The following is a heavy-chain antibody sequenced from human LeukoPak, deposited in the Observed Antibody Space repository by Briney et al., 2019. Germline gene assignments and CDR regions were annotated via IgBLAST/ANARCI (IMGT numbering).Heavy chain of an antibody. Sequence: ASVKVSCKASGYTFSIYGFSWVRQAPGQGLEWMGWISVYNGNTNYAQKFQGRVTMTTDTSTSTAHMELRSLRSDDTAVYYCARGRYCSGGSCSLDYWGQGTLVTVSS. D-gene: IGHD2-15*01. CDR2: ISVYNGNT. V-gene: IGHV1-18*01. CDR3: ARGRYCSGGSCSLDY. J-gene: IGHJ4*02. CDR1: GYTFSIYG.